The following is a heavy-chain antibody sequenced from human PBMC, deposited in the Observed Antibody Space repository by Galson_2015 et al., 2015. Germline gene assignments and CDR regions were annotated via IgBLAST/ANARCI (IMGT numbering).Heavy chain of an antibody. CDR1: GFTFSNYW. CDR2: ISDAATTT. J-gene: IGHJ2*01. Sequence: SLRLSCAASGFTFSNYWMHWVRQAPGKGLVWVPRISDAATTTNYADSVKGRFSVSRDNAKNTVFLHMNSLRAEDTAAYYCARDQWEILGLGYLDLWGRGTLVTVSS. CDR3: ARDQWEILGLGYLDL. D-gene: IGHD1-26*01. V-gene: IGHV3-74*01.